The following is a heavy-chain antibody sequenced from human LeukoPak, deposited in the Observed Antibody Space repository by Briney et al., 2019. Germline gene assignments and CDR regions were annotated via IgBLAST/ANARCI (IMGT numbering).Heavy chain of an antibody. CDR1: GFTFSSYW. Sequence: GGSLRLSCAASGFTFSSYWMSWVRQAPGKGLEWVANIKQDGSEEYYVDSVKGRFTISRDNAKNSLYLQMNSLRAEDTAVYYCARDRVVVAATRYYYYYGMDVWGQGTTVTVSS. V-gene: IGHV3-7*01. J-gene: IGHJ6*02. CDR3: ARDRVVVAATRYYYYYGMDV. D-gene: IGHD2-15*01. CDR2: IKQDGSEE.